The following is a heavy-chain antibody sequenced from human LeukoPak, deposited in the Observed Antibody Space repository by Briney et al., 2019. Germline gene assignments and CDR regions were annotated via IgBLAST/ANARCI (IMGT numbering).Heavy chain of an antibody. CDR1: GGSISSYY. J-gene: IGHJ5*02. D-gene: IGHD3-10*01. Sequence: SETLSLTCTVSGGSISSYYWSWIRQPPGKGLEWIGYIYYSGSTNYKSSLKSRDTISVDTSKNQFSLKLSSVTAADTAVYYCARGAWNWGDITVGNWFDPWGQGTLVTVSS. CDR2: IYYSGST. CDR3: ARGAWNWGDITVGNWFDP. V-gene: IGHV4-59*12.